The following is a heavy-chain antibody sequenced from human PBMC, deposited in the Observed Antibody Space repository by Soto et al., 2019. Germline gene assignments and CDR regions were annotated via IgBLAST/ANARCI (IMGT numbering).Heavy chain of an antibody. Sequence: QVQLVQSGAEVKKPGSSVKVSCKASGGTFSSYAVSWVRQAPGQGLERRGKIITIFGAANYERKFQGRLTMTADVSSSAAYMGLSSLTSEYTAVYYCSSENRYFLYGMAVWVQGATVTVSS. V-gene: IGHV1-69*18. D-gene: IGHD3-22*01. J-gene: IGHJ6*02. CDR2: IITIFGAA. CDR3: SSENRYFLYGMAV. CDR1: GGTFSSYA.